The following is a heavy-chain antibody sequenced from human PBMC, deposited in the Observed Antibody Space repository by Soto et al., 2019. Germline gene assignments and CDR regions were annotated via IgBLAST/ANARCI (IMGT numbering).Heavy chain of an antibody. Sequence: PGGSLSLSCAAYGFTVSSNYMSWVRQAPGKGLEWVSVIYSGGSTYYADSVKGRFTISRDNSKNTLYRQMNSLRAEDTAVYYCARDILTGYEDYWGQGTLVTVSS. CDR1: GFTVSSNY. V-gene: IGHV3-53*01. CDR3: ARDILTGYEDY. CDR2: IYSGGST. D-gene: IGHD3-9*01. J-gene: IGHJ4*02.